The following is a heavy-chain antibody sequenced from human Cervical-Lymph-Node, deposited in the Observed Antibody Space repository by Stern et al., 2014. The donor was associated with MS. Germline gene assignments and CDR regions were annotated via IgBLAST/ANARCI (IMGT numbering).Heavy chain of an antibody. D-gene: IGHD3-9*01. CDR2: IYTSGST. CDR3: ARDCRLRYFDNYGMDV. J-gene: IGHJ6*02. Sequence: QVQLQESGPGLVKPSQTLSLTCTVSGGSISSGSYYWSWIRQPAGKGLEWIGRIYTSGSTNYNPSLKSRVTISVDTSQNPFSLKLSSVTAADTAVYYCARDCRLRYFDNYGMDVWGQGTTVTVSS. V-gene: IGHV4-61*02. CDR1: GGSISSGSYY.